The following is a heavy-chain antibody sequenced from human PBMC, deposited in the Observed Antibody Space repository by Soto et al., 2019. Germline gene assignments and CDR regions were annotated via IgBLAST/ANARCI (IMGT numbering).Heavy chain of an antibody. CDR1: GGSISSYY. Sequence: SETLSLTCTVSGGSISSYYWSWVRQPPGKGLEWIGYIYYSGSTNYNPSLKSRVTISVDTSKNQFSLKLSSVTAADTAVYYCARDKGIWGSYRYPGFALAIWGQGTMVTVSS. CDR2: IYYSGST. CDR3: ARDKGIWGSYRYPGFALAI. V-gene: IGHV4-59*01. J-gene: IGHJ3*02. D-gene: IGHD3-16*02.